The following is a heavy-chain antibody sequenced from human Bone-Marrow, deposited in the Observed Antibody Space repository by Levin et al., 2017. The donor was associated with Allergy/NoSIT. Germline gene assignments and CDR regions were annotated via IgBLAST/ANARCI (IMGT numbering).Heavy chain of an antibody. Sequence: PGGSLRLSCKGSGYSFTSYWIGWVRQMPGKGLEWMGIIYPGDSDTRYSPSFQGQVTISADKSISTAYLQWSSLKASDTAMYYCARLVDTAKEIDYWGQGTLVTVSS. CDR3: ARLVDTAKEIDY. CDR1: GYSFTSYW. CDR2: IYPGDSDT. J-gene: IGHJ4*02. D-gene: IGHD5-18*01. V-gene: IGHV5-51*01.